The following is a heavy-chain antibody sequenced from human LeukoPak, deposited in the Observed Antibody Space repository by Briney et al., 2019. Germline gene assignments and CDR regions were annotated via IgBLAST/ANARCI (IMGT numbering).Heavy chain of an antibody. D-gene: IGHD6-13*01. CDR3: AKDWYSSSWPSPPGS. CDR1: GFTFSSYG. Sequence: GGSLRLFCAASGFTFSSYGMHWVRQAPGKGLEWVAVISYDGSNKYYADSVKGRFTISRDNSKNTLYLQMNSLRAEDTAVYYCAKDWYSSSWPSPPGSWGQGTLVTVSS. V-gene: IGHV3-30*18. J-gene: IGHJ4*02. CDR2: ISYDGSNK.